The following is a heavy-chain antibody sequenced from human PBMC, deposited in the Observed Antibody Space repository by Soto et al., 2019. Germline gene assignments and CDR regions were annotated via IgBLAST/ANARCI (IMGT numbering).Heavy chain of an antibody. CDR2: ITDSGGDS. Sequence: EVQLLESGGDLVRPGGSLRLSCVASGITFRTSAMNWVRQAPGEGLEWVSVITDSGGDSKYADSVRGRFTISRDNSKNTLYLQMNSLRADDSAVYYCASGSSDSYPGSRIFDFWGRGTLVTVSS. CDR3: ASGSSDSYPGSRIFDF. J-gene: IGHJ4*02. D-gene: IGHD3-10*01. CDR1: GITFRTSA. V-gene: IGHV3-23*01.